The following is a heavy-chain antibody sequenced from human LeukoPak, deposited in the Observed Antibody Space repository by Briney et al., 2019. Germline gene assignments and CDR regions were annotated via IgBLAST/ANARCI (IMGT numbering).Heavy chain of an antibody. CDR1: GGSTSTGDYY. J-gene: IGHJ4*02. CDR3: ARQTGSGLFILP. D-gene: IGHD3/OR15-3a*01. V-gene: IGHV4-39*01. CDR2: ISHSGST. Sequence: SETLSLTCIVSGGSTSTGDYYWSCIRQPPGKGLEWIATISHSGSTYYNASLKSQVSISIDTSKNQFSLRLTSVTAADTAVYYCARQTGSGLFILPGGQGTLVTVSS.